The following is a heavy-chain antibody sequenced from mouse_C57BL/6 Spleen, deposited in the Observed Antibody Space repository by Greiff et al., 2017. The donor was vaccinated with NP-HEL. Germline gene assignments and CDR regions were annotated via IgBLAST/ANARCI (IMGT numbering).Heavy chain of an antibody. D-gene: IGHD4-1*01. Sequence: EVQVVESGGGLVKPGGSLKLSCAASGFTFSSYAMSWVRQTPEKRLEWVATISDGGSYTYYPDNVKGRFTISRDNAKNNLYLQMSHLKSEDTAMYYCAREGWDLYYFDYWGQGTTLTVSS. CDR1: GFTFSSYA. J-gene: IGHJ2*01. CDR2: ISDGGSYT. CDR3: AREGWDLYYFDY. V-gene: IGHV5-4*01.